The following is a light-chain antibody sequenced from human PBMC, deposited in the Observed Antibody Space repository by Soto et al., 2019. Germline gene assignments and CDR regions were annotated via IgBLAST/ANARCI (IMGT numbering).Light chain of an antibody. CDR1: SSDVGGYNY. CDR3: SSYTSSRTYVV. CDR2: EVS. J-gene: IGLJ2*01. Sequence: QSALTQPASVSGSPGPSITISCTGTSSDVGGYNYVSWYQQHPGKAPKLMIYEVSNRPSGVSNRFSGSKSGNTASLTISGLQAEDKADYYCSSYTSSRTYVVFGGGTKLTVL. V-gene: IGLV2-14*01.